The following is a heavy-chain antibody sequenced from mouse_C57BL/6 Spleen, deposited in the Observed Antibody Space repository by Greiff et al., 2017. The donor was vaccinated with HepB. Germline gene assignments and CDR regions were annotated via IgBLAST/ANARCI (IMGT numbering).Heavy chain of an antibody. CDR1: GFTFSDYG. J-gene: IGHJ4*01. CDR2: ISSGSSTI. V-gene: IGHV5-17*01. Sequence: EVNLVESGGGLVKPGGSLKLSCAASGFTFSDYGMHWVRQAPEKGLEWVAYISSGSSTIYYADTVKGRFTISRDNAKNTLFLQRTSLRSEDTAMYYCARPGNYYAMDYWGQGTSVTVSS. CDR3: ARPGNYYAMDY. D-gene: IGHD2-1*01.